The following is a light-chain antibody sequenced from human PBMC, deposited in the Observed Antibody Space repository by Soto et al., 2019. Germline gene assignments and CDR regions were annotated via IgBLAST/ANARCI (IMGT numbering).Light chain of an antibody. J-gene: IGKJ5*01. Sequence: EIVLTQSPGTLSLSPVDRATLSFRASQSVSSTNLAWYQQKAGQAPRLLIYDASYRATGIPARFSGSGSGTDFILTISSLEPEDFAIYYCQQRSNWITFGQGTRLEIK. CDR1: QSVSSTN. CDR3: QQRSNWIT. V-gene: IGKV3D-20*02. CDR2: DAS.